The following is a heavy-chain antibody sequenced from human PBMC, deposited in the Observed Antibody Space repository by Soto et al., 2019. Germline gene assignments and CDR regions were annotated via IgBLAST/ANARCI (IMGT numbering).Heavy chain of an antibody. CDR3: AKRRGAGGHFDY. V-gene: IGHV3-48*03. Sequence: PGGSLRLSCAASGFTFSSYEMNWVRQAPGKGLEWISYITSSGSTTYYADSVKGRFTISRDNSKNTLSLQMNSLTAEDTAVYFCAKRRGAGGHFDYWGQGALVTVSS. D-gene: IGHD2-15*01. CDR2: ITSSGSTT. CDR1: GFTFSSYE. J-gene: IGHJ4*02.